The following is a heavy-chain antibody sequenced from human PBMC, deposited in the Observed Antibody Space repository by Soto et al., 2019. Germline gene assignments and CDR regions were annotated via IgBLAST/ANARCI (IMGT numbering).Heavy chain of an antibody. Sequence: SETLSLTCSVSGAALNSGNYYWSWIRQVPGKGLEWIGHIYVTGAVDYNPSLRDRITISQGTSERQFSLNLRLVTAADTAVYYRARLRIATNNYKWFDPWGQGTLVTVSS. D-gene: IGHD2-21*01. CDR1: GAALNSGNYY. J-gene: IGHJ5*02. CDR3: ARLRIATNNYKWFDP. CDR2: IYVTGAV. V-gene: IGHV4-31*03.